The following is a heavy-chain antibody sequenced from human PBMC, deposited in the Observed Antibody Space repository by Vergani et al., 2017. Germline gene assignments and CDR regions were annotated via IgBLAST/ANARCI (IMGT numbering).Heavy chain of an antibody. CDR3: ARAEGTMVRGVRDDAFDI. J-gene: IGHJ3*02. V-gene: IGHV4-39*01. CDR2: IYYSGST. CDR1: GGSISSSSYY. D-gene: IGHD3-10*01. Sequence: QLQLQESGPGLVKPSETLSLTCTVSGGSISSSSYYWGWIRQPPGKGLEWIGSIYYSGSTYYNPSLKSRVTISVDTSKNQFSLKLSSVTAADTAVYYCARAEGTMVRGVRDDAFDIWGQGTMVTVSS.